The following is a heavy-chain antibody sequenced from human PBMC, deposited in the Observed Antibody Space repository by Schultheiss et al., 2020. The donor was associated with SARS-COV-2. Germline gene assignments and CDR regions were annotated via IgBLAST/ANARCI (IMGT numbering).Heavy chain of an antibody. V-gene: IGHV3-30*18. CDR1: GFTFSCCG. Sequence: GGSLRLSCAASGFTFSCCGMHWVRQAPGKGLEWVAVISYDGSNKYYVDSVKGRFTISRDNSKNTLYLQMNSLRAEDTAVYYCAKDRTKRASNWFDPWGQGTLVTVSS. J-gene: IGHJ5*02. CDR3: AKDRTKRASNWFDP. CDR2: ISYDGSNK.